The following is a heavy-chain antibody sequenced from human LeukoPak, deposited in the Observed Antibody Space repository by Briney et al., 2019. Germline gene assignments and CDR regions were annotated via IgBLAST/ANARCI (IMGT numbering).Heavy chain of an antibody. CDR2: IYYSGST. CDR1: GGSISSSSYY. Sequence: SETLSLTCTVSGGSISSSSYYWGWIRQPPGKGLEWIGSIYYSGSTYYNPSLKSRVTISVDTSKNQFSLKLSSVTAADTAVYYCARSGIASLLDYWGQGTLVTVSS. D-gene: IGHD6-13*01. CDR3: ARSGIASLLDY. J-gene: IGHJ4*02. V-gene: IGHV4-39*01.